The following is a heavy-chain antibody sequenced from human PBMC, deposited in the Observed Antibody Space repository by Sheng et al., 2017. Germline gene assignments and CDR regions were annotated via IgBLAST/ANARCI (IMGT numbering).Heavy chain of an antibody. Sequence: EVQLVESGGVVVQPGGSLRLSCAASGFTFDDYTMHWVRQAPGKGLEWVSLISWDGGSTYYADSVKGRFTISRDNSKNSLYLQMNSLRTEDTALYYCAKDRGWSPDYYFDYWGQGTLVTVSS. CDR1: GFTFDDYT. CDR3: AKDRGWSPDYYFDY. V-gene: IGHV3-43*01. J-gene: IGHJ4*02. CDR2: ISWDGGST. D-gene: IGHD6-19*01.